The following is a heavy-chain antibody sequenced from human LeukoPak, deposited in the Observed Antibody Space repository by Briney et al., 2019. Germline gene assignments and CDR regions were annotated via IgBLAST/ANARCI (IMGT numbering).Heavy chain of an antibody. J-gene: IGHJ6*02. CDR3: SAAVGTDFYDYGMDV. CDR1: GFTFSGSA. V-gene: IGHV3-73*01. CDR2: IRSKANTYAT. Sequence: GGSLRLSCAASGFTFSGSAMHWVRQASGKGLEWVGRIRSKANTYATAYAASVKGRFSISRGDSKNTAYLQLNSLKTEDTAVYYCSAAVGTDFYDYGMDVWGQGTTVTVSS. D-gene: IGHD6-13*01.